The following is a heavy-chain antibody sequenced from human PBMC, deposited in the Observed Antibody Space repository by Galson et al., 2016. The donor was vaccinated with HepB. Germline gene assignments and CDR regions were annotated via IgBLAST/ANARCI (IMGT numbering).Heavy chain of an antibody. CDR3: ARDEGRSYSGMDF. D-gene: IGHD1-26*01. J-gene: IGHJ4*02. Sequence: SLRLSCAASGFTLSNYAMHWVRQAPGKGLEWVAIISYDGSNKYYADPVKGRFTISRDNSKNTLYLQMNSLRADDTAVFYCARDEGRSYSGMDFWGQGTLVTASS. V-gene: IGHV3-30*04. CDR1: GFTLSNYA. CDR2: ISYDGSNK.